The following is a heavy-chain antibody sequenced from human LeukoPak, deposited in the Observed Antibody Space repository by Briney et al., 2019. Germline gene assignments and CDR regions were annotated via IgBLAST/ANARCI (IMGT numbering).Heavy chain of an antibody. D-gene: IGHD3-22*01. CDR3: AKNLPPTYYYDSSGYSVVDY. CDR1: GFTFSNYA. J-gene: IGHJ4*02. CDR2: IIGSGVGT. Sequence: GGSLRLSCAASGFTFSNYAMTWVRQAPGKGLEWVSGIIGSGVGTQYADSVKGRFTISRDNSKNTLYLQMNSLRAEDTAVYYCAKNLPPTYYYDSSGYSVVDYWGQGTLVTVSS. V-gene: IGHV3-23*01.